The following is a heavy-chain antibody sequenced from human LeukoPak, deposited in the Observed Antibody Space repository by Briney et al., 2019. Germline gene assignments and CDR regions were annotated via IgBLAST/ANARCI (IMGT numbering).Heavy chain of an antibody. CDR3: AGRLSEAGTGGSPQSY. CDR2: TYYRSKWYN. D-gene: IGHD1-14*01. V-gene: IGHV6-1*01. CDR1: GDSVSTNSAT. Sequence: SQTLSLTCAISGDSVSTNSATWTWLRQSPSRGLEWLGRTYYRSKWYNDYAVSMKSRITINPDTSKNQFSLQLNSVTPEDTAVYYCAGRLSEAGTGGSPQSYWGQGTLVTVSS. J-gene: IGHJ4*02.